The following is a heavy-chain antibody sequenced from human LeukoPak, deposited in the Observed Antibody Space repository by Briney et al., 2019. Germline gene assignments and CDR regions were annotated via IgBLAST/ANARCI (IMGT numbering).Heavy chain of an antibody. CDR1: GFTFSIYA. J-gene: IGHJ3*02. CDR2: ISGSGGST. Sequence: GGSLRLSCAASGFTFSIYAMSWVRQAPGKGLEWVSAISGSGGSTYYADSVKGRFTISRDNSKNTLYLQVNSLRAEDTAVYYCAKDLGGSGLRGAFDMWGQGTMVTVSS. V-gene: IGHV3-23*01. D-gene: IGHD2-15*01. CDR3: AKDLGGSGLRGAFDM.